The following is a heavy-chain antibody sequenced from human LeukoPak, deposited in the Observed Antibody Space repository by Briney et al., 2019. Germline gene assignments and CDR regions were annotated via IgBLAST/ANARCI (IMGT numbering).Heavy chain of an antibody. CDR1: GFTFSSYN. CDR2: ISPSSSTI. J-gene: IGHJ4*02. D-gene: IGHD1-14*01. Sequence: GGSLRLSCAASGFTFSSYNINWVRQAPGKGLEWVSYISPSSSTIYYADSVKGRFTVSRDNAKNSLYLQMNSLRGEDTAVYYCARGEPFDYWGQGTLVTVSS. CDR3: ARGEPFDY. V-gene: IGHV3-48*01.